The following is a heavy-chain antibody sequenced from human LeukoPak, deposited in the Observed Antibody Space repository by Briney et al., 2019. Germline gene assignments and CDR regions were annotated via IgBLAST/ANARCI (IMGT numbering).Heavy chain of an antibody. Sequence: KSGESLKISRKGSGYSFTSYWIGWVRQMPGKGLEWMGIIYPGDSDTTYSPSFQGQVTISADKSISTAYLQWSSLKASDTAMYYCARRDGYCSSTSCYADYYYGMDVWGQGTTVTVSS. CDR2: IYPGDSDT. V-gene: IGHV5-51*01. D-gene: IGHD2-2*01. J-gene: IGHJ6*02. CDR1: GYSFTSYW. CDR3: ARRDGYCSSTSCYADYYYGMDV.